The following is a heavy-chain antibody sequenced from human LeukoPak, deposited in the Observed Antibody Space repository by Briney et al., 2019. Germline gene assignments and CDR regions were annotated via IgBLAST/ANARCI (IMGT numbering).Heavy chain of an antibody. D-gene: IGHD2-2*01. Sequence: SETLSPTCAVYGGSFSGHYWSWIRQPPGKGLEWIGEINHSGSTNYNPSLKSRVTISVDTSKNQFSLKLSSVTAADTAVYYCARGGAGYCSSTSCRRGYSYGIYDYWGQGTLVTVSS. J-gene: IGHJ4*02. V-gene: IGHV4-34*01. CDR2: INHSGST. CDR3: ARGGAGYCSSTSCRRGYSYGIYDY. CDR1: GGSFSGHY.